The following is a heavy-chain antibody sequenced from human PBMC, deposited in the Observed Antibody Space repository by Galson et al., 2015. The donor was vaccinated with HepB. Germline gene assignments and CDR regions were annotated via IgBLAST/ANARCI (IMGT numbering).Heavy chain of an antibody. CDR2: FSINSGNT. J-gene: IGHJ4*02. V-gene: IGHV1-18*04. CDR3: ARDRLHSLDY. Sequence: SVKVSCKASGYSFTSNGISWVRQAPGQGLEWLGWFSINSGNTNYAQRLQGRVTLTRDTSTNTAYMELRRLRSDDAAVYYCARDRLHSLDYWGQGTLVTVSS. CDR1: GYSFTSNG.